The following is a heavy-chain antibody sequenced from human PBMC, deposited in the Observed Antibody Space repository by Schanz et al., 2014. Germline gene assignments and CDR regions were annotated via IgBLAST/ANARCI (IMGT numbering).Heavy chain of an antibody. CDR1: GYTFTSYG. D-gene: IGHD3-10*01. CDR3: ARGRGFYDY. V-gene: IGHV1-69*09. Sequence: QVQLVQSGAEMKKPGASVKVSCKASGYTFTSYGINWVRQAPGQGLEWMGKIIPVLNIATYAQRFQGRVSITADTSTNTAYMELSSLTSEDTAVHYCARGRGFYDYWGQGTLVTDSS. J-gene: IGHJ4*02. CDR2: IIPVLNIA.